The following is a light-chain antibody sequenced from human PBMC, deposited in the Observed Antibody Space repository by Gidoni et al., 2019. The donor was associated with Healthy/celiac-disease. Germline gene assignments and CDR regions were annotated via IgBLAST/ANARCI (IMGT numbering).Light chain of an antibody. CDR3: QQYNSYSET. V-gene: IGKV1-5*03. Sequence: DIQITQSPSTLSASVGDIVTITCRASQSISSWLAWYQQKPGKAPKLRIYKASSLESGVPSRFSGSGSGTEVTLTISRRQPDDFATYYCQQYNSYSETFXQXTKVEIK. J-gene: IGKJ1*01. CDR2: KAS. CDR1: QSISSW.